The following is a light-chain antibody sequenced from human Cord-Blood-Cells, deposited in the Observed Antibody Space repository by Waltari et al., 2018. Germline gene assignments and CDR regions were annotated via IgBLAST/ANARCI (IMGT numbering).Light chain of an antibody. CDR3: SSYTSSSTQ. CDR1: SSDVGGYNY. Sequence: TSSDVGGYNYVSWYQQHPGKAPKLMIYDVSNRPSGVSNRFSGSKSGNTASLTISGLQAEDEADYYCSSYTSSSTQFGGGTKLTVL. J-gene: IGLJ3*02. V-gene: IGLV2-14*04. CDR2: DVS.